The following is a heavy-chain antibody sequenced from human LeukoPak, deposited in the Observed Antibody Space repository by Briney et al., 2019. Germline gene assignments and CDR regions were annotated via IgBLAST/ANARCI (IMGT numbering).Heavy chain of an antibody. D-gene: IGHD3-22*01. J-gene: IGHJ2*01. Sequence: SETLSLTCTVSGGSISSYYWSWIRQPPGKGLERIGYIYYSGSTNYNPSLKSRVTISVDTSKNQFSLKLSSVTAADTAVYYCAREVTMIVPTWYFDLWGRGTLVTVSS. CDR1: GGSISSYY. CDR3: AREVTMIVPTWYFDL. V-gene: IGHV4-59*12. CDR2: IYYSGST.